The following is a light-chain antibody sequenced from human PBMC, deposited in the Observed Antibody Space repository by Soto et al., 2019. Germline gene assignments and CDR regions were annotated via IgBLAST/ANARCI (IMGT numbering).Light chain of an antibody. CDR2: KAS. CDR3: QHYNSYSEA. Sequence: DIQITQSPSTLSGSVGDRVTITCRASQTISSWLAWYRQKPGKAPKILIYKASTLKSGVPSRFSGSGSGTEFTLTISSLQPDDVATYYCQHYNSYSEAFGQGTKVDIK. CDR1: QTISSW. J-gene: IGKJ1*01. V-gene: IGKV1-5*03.